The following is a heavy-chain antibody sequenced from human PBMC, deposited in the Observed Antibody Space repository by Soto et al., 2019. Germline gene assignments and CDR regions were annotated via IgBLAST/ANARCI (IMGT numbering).Heavy chain of an antibody. CDR3: ARRRPEAVGGGVSLPPHTYFFDY. D-gene: IGHD3-3*01. V-gene: IGHV4-39*01. J-gene: IGHJ4*02. Sequence: KTSERLSRTWTLCRSCLSSNSYYWRWIRQPPGKGIARIGSNYYSASTSYSPPLNSLVAIFVDMSKDQLSLKRSSGTAADTPLYYCARRRPEAVGGGVSLPPHTYFFDYGDQGTLVAISS. CDR2: NYYSAST. CDR1: RSCLSSNSYY.